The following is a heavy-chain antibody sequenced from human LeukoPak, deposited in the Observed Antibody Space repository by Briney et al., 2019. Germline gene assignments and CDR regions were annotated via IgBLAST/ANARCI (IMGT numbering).Heavy chain of an antibody. CDR3: ARSEDTAMAPFDY. V-gene: IGHV3-48*03. CDR1: GFTFSSYE. CDR2: ISSSGSTI. D-gene: IGHD5-18*01. J-gene: IGHJ4*02. Sequence: PGGSLRLSCAASGFTFSSYEMNWVRRAPGKGLEWVSYISSSGSTIYYADSVKGRFTISRDNAKNSLYLQMNSLRAEDTAVYYCARSEDTAMAPFDYWGQGTLVTVSS.